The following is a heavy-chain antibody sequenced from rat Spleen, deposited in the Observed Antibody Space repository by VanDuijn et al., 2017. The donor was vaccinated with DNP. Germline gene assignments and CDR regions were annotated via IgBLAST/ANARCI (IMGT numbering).Heavy chain of an antibody. V-gene: IGHV5-22*01. D-gene: IGHD4-6*01. CDR3: ARWADYFDY. CDR1: GFTFSDYY. Sequence: EVQLVESGGGLVQPGRSLKLSCTASGFTFSDYYMAWVRQAPTMGLEWVAYIPFDGGSIYYGDSVKGRFTISRDNAKSTLYLQMNSLRSEDMATYYCARWADYFDYWGQGVMVTVSS. CDR2: IPFDGGSI. J-gene: IGHJ2*01.